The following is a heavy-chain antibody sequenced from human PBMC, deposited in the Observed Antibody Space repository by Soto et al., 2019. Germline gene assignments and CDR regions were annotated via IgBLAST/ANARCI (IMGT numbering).Heavy chain of an antibody. Sequence: GGSLRLSCAASGFRFSLFWMIWVRQTPWKGLEWVANINEDGSEKFFADSVKGRFTISRENAKNSLSLQMNSLTADDTAVYYCARTGWPQSSYYFDYWGQGPLVTVAS. V-gene: IGHV3-7*03. CDR1: GFRFSLFW. CDR2: INEDGSEK. J-gene: IGHJ4*02. CDR3: ARTGWPQSSYYFDY. D-gene: IGHD3-16*01.